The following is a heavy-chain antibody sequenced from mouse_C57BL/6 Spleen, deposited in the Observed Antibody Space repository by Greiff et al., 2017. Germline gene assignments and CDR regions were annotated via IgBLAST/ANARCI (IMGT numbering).Heavy chain of an antibody. CDR1: GFSFNTYA. J-gene: IGHJ3*01. V-gene: IGHV10-1*01. CDR2: IRSKSNNYAT. D-gene: IGHD2-4*01. Sequence: EVHLVESGGGLVQPKGSLKLSCAASGFSFNTYAMNWVRQAPGKGLEWVARIRSKSNNYATYYADSVKDRFTISRDDSESMLYLQMNNLKTEDTAMYYCVRLDYDEAFAYWGQGTLVTVSA. CDR3: VRLDYDEAFAY.